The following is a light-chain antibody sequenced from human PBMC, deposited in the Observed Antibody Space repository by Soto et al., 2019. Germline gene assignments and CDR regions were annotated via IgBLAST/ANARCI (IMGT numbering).Light chain of an antibody. CDR3: GTWDNSLSAYV. Sequence: QAVLTQPPSVSAAPGQMVTVSCSGSSSNIGSNYVSWYQQLPGTAPKLLIYDSSKRPSGIPDRFSGSKSGTSATLGITGLQTGDEADYYCGTWDNSLSAYVFGTGTKLTV. J-gene: IGLJ1*01. V-gene: IGLV1-51*01. CDR2: DSS. CDR1: SSNIGSNY.